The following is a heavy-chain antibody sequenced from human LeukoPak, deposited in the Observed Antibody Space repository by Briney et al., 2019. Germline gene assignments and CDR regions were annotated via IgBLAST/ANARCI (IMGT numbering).Heavy chain of an antibody. D-gene: IGHD2-15*01. Sequence: SQTLSLTCDISGDTVSSNSAAWNWIRQSPSRGLEWLGRTDYRSKWYHDYGASVKSRIIINPDTSKNQFSLQLNSVTPEDTAVYYCARGQLGYCSGNSYYNFDFWGQGTLVTVST. CDR3: ARGQLGYCSGNSYYNFDF. V-gene: IGHV6-1*01. J-gene: IGHJ4*02. CDR2: TDYRSKWYH. CDR1: GDTVSSNSAA.